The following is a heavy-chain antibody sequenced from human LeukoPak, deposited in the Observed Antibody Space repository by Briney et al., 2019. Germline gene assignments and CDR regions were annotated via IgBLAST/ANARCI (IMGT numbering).Heavy chain of an antibody. D-gene: IGHD3-22*01. Sequence: ASVKVSCKVSGYTLTELSTHWVRQAPGNGLEWMGGFDPEDGEIVYAQNFQGRVTMTEDTSTDTAYMELSSLRSEDTAIYYCATANRLTRDSSGYYPDSWGQGTLVTVSS. CDR1: GYTLTELS. V-gene: IGHV1-24*01. CDR2: FDPEDGEI. CDR3: ATANRLTRDSSGYYPDS. J-gene: IGHJ4*02.